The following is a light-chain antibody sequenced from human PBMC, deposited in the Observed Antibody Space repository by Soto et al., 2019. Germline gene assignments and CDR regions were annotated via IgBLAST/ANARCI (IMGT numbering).Light chain of an antibody. V-gene: IGKV1-27*01. Sequence: TQSPRTLSLSPVETTTLSCRASTSFTNRLACYQKKPGKVPKLLIYASSTLQSRVPSQFSGRLSGTDVTLTFSSLKIDDFATYYCQHYNSYSEAFGQGTKVDIK. CDR3: QHYNSYSEA. J-gene: IGKJ1*01. CDR1: TSFTNR. CDR2: ASS.